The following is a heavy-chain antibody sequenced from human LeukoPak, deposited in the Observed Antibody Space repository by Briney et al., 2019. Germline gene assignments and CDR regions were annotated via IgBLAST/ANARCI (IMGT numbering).Heavy chain of an antibody. CDR3: ARRIAAAGNKRGSFDY. V-gene: IGHV4-39*01. CDR2: IYYSGST. CDR1: GGSISSSSYY. D-gene: IGHD6-13*01. Sequence: PSETLSLTRTVSGGSISSSSYYWGWICQPPGKGLEWIGSIYYSGSTYYNPSLKSRVTISVDTSKNQFSLKLSSVTAADTAVYYCARRIAAAGNKRGSFDYWGQGTLVTVSS. J-gene: IGHJ4*02.